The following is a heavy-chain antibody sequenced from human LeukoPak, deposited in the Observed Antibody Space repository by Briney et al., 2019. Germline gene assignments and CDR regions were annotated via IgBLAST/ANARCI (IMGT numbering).Heavy chain of an antibody. CDR1: GFTFDDYA. D-gene: IGHD3-22*01. Sequence: PGGSLRLSCAASGFTFDDYAMHWVRQAPGKGLEWVSGISWNSGSIGYADSVKGRFTISRDNAKNSLYLQMNSLRAEDTALYYCAKFARRLYDSSGYYFDYWGQGTLVTVSS. V-gene: IGHV3-9*01. CDR2: ISWNSGSI. CDR3: AKFARRLYDSSGYYFDY. J-gene: IGHJ4*02.